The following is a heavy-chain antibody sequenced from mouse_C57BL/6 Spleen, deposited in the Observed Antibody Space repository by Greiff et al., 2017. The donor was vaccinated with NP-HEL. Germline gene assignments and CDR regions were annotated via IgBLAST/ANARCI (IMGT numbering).Heavy chain of an antibody. J-gene: IGHJ4*01. Sequence: QVQLQQSGAELVRPGASVKLSCKASGYTFTDYYINWVKQRPGQGLEWIARIYPGSGNTYYNEKFKGKATLTAEKSSSTAYMQLSSLTSEDSAVYFCARGYLREMGYWGQGTSVTVSS. CDR3: ARGYLREMGY. CDR2: IYPGSGNT. CDR1: GYTFTDYY. V-gene: IGHV1-76*01. D-gene: IGHD1-1*01.